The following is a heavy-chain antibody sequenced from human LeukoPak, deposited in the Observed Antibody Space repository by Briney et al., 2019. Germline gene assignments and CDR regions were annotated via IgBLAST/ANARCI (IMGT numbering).Heavy chain of an antibody. D-gene: IGHD2-15*01. J-gene: IGHJ3*01. CDR1: GYTFTSYD. V-gene: IGHV1-18*01. Sequence: GASAKVSCKASGYTFTSYDINWVRQATGQGLEWMGWMNPNSGNTNYAQKLQGRVTMTTDTSTSTAYMELRSLRSDDTAVYYCARDWGDGQLLPVFWGQGTMVTVSS. CDR2: MNPNSGNT. CDR3: ARDWGDGQLLPVF.